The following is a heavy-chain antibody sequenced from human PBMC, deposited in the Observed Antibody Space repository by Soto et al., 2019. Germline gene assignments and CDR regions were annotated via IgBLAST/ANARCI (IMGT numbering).Heavy chain of an antibody. CDR2: IYYSGST. Sequence: SETLSHTCTVSGGFISSYYWSWIRQPPGKGLEWIGYIYYSGSTNYNPSLKSRVTISVDTSKNQFSLKLSSVTAADTAVYYCARGLGATPRYFYYLSQGTLVTVSS. CDR1: GGFISSYY. D-gene: IGHD1-26*01. V-gene: IGHV4-59*01. J-gene: IGHJ4*02. CDR3: ARGLGATPRYFYY.